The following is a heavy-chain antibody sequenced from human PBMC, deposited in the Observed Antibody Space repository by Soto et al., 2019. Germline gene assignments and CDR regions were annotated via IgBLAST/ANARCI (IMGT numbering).Heavy chain of an antibody. CDR1: GGSMRDYY. V-gene: IGHV4-59*01. J-gene: IGHJ6*02. Sequence: PSETLSLTCSVSGGSMRDYYWSWIRQSPGKGPEWIGYIYYSGNTNYNPSLKSRVTISVDMPKSLFSLKLNSVTAADTAVYYCARGGYDPYYYYYGMDVWGQGTTVTVSS. D-gene: IGHD5-12*01. CDR2: IYYSGNT. CDR3: ARGGYDPYYYYYGMDV.